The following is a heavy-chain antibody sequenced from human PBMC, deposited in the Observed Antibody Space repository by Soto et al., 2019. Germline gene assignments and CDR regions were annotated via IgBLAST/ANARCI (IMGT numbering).Heavy chain of an antibody. CDR3: SRGRESASEH. Sequence: QLQLQESGPGLVKPSETLSLTCTVSGGSISSSTYHWAWIRQPPGKGLEWIASIYYTGTTYYSPSLKSRVTISVDTSKNHFSLKLSSVTAADTAVYYCSRGRESASEHWGQGTLVTVSS. CDR1: GGSISSSTYH. CDR2: IYYTGTT. V-gene: IGHV4-39*02. J-gene: IGHJ4*02.